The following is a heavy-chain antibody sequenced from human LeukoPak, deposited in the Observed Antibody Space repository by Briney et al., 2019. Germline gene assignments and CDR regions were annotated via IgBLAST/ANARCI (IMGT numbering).Heavy chain of an antibody. CDR3: ARVEVQFLDAIHM. V-gene: IGHV4-59*01. J-gene: IGHJ3*02. CDR2: IYYSGST. D-gene: IGHD2-21*01. CDR1: GGSINCYY. Sequence: SESLSLSCTVPGGSINCYYGSSVPQPPGKVLGWIGYIYYSGSTNYNPSLKSQVTISVDTSKNQFSLKLRSVNAADTAVYYCARVEVQFLDAIHMWRQGTMVTVSS.